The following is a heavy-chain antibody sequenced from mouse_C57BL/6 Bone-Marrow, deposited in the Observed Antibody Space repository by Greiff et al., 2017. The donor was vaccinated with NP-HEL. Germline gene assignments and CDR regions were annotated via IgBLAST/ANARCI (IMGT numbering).Heavy chain of an antibody. D-gene: IGHD1-1*01. J-gene: IGHJ1*03. CDR3: ARTLYYYGSSYVDWYFDV. V-gene: IGHV1-9*01. Sequence: VQLQQSGAELMKPGASVKLSCKATGYTFTGYWIEWVKQRPGHGLEWIGEILPGSGSTNYNEKFKGKATFTADTSSNTAYMQLSSPTTEDSAIYYCARTLYYYGSSYVDWYFDVWGTGTTVTVSS. CDR2: ILPGSGST. CDR1: GYTFTGYW.